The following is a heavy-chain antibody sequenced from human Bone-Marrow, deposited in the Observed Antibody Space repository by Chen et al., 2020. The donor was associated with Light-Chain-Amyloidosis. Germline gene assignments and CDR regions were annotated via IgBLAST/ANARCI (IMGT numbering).Heavy chain of an antibody. CDR1: GFTFSSYA. V-gene: IGHV3-23*01. J-gene: IGHJ6*02. Sequence: EVHLLESGGGLVQPGGYLRLSCAASGFTFSSYAMSWVRQAPGKGLEWVAAISGSGDSTYYADAVKGRFTISRDNSKNTLYLQMNSLRAEDTAVYYCAKVKLSSGYMYYYYGMDVWGQGTTVTVSS. D-gene: IGHD3-22*01. CDR2: ISGSGDST. CDR3: AKVKLSSGYMYYYYGMDV.